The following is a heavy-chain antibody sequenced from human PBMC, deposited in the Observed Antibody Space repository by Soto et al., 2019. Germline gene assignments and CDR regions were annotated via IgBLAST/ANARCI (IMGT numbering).Heavy chain of an antibody. CDR3: QKDWDREYLQN. CDR1: GFTFINSA. CDR2: FSANGADA. D-gene: IGHD1-26*01. Sequence: PGGSLRLSCSASGFTFINSAMSWVRQAPEKGLEWVSGFSANGADAYYADSAKGRFTISRDNSENTLYLQMNSLRVEDTAVYYCQKDWDREYLQNWGQGTLVTVSS. V-gene: IGHV3-23*01. J-gene: IGHJ1*01.